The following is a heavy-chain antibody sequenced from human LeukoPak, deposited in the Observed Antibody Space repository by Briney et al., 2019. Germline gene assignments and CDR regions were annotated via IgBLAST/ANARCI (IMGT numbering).Heavy chain of an antibody. CDR1: GFTFSGYS. D-gene: IGHD3-22*01. CDR2: FGTRSTSI. J-gene: IGHJ4*02. Sequence: GGSLRLSGTASGFTFSGYSMNWIRQAPGKGLEWFSSFGTRSTSIYHAGSVKGRFAISRDNAKNSLYLQMNSLRAEDTAVYYCAREVSEGFDFWGQGTLVTVSS. V-gene: IGHV3-21*01. CDR3: AREVSEGFDF.